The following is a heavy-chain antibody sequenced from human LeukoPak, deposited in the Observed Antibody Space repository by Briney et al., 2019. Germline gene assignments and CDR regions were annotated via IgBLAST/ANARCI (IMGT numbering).Heavy chain of an antibody. CDR2: VNPNDGST. CDR3: ARASKYDILTGFDY. D-gene: IGHD3-9*01. CDR1: GYTFTGYY. V-gene: IGHV1-46*01. J-gene: IGHJ4*02. Sequence: ASVKVSCKASGYTFTGYYMHWVRQAPGQGLEWMGIVNPNDGSTSYAQKFQGRVTMTRETSTSTVYMELNSLRSEDTAVYYCARASKYDILTGFDYWGQGTLVTVSS.